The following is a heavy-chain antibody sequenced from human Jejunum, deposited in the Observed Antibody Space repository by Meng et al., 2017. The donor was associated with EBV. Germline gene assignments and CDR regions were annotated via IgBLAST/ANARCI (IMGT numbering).Heavy chain of an antibody. J-gene: IGHJ4*02. CDR1: GGSFSGYY. D-gene: IGHD2-8*02. CDR2: VHFSGIT. Sequence: QWPPYECGAVLVGPTEALSLTCAVYGGSFSGYYWSWVRQPPGRGLEYIGEVHFSGITNYTPSLKSRVTMSVDASKNQFSLRLTSVTAADTAVYYCARRTGDYVVGYWGQGTLVTVSS. V-gene: IGHV4-34*01. CDR3: ARRTGDYVVGY.